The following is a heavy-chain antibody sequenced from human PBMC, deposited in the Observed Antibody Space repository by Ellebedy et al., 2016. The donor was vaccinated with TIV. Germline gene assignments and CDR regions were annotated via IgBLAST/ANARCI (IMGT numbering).Heavy chain of an antibody. V-gene: IGHV4-59*08. CDR3: ARTYYYESSGYPLFDH. CDR1: GGPISNDY. J-gene: IGHJ4*02. CDR2: LYYIGRT. Sequence: MPSETLSLTFIVPGGPISNDYWSWIRQPPGTGLEWIGYLYYIGRTNYNPSLRIRVTISVDTSNNQFSLKLSSVTAADTAVYYCARTYYYESSGYPLFDHWGQGTRVTVSS. D-gene: IGHD3-22*01.